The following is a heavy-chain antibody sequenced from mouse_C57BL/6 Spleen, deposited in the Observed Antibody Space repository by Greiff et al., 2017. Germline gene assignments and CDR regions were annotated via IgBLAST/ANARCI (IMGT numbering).Heavy chain of an antibody. V-gene: IGHV7-3*01. CDR1: GFTFTDYY. D-gene: IGHD2-1*01. CDR3: ARYVYGNYAAMDY. J-gene: IGHJ4*01. Sequence: EVQLVESGGGLVQPGGSLSLSCAASGFTFTDYYMSWVRQPPGKALEWLGFIRNKANGYTTEYSASVKGRFTISRDNSQSILYLQMNALRAEDSATYYCARYVYGNYAAMDYWVQGTSVTVSS. CDR2: IRNKANGYTT.